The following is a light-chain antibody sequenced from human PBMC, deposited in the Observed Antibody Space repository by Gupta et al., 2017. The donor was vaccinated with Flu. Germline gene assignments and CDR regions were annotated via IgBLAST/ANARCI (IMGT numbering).Light chain of an antibody. CDR1: QGVRNE. CDR2: GAS. J-gene: IGKJ1*01. V-gene: IGKV3-20*01. CDR3: QHKNSSPWS. Sequence: GERATSSCRARQGVRNELDWYQQKPGQAPKLIIYGASSRDRGVPDRFSGSGYGTEFTLTISRREPEDFAVYYCQHKNSSPWSFGQGTQVEIK.